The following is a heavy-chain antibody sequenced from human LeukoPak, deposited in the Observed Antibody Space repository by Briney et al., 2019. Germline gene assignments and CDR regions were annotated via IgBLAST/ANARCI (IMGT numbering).Heavy chain of an antibody. CDR1: GFTVNSKY. J-gene: IGHJ4*02. CDR2: LYSSGTI. Sequence: GGSLRLSCAVSGFTVNSKYMNWVRQAPGKGLEWVSILYSSGTIYYADSVKGRFTISRDNAKNSLYLQMNSLRAEDTAVYYCASTYSSGWYYFDYWGQGTLVTVSS. D-gene: IGHD6-19*01. V-gene: IGHV3-69-1*02. CDR3: ASTYSSGWYYFDY.